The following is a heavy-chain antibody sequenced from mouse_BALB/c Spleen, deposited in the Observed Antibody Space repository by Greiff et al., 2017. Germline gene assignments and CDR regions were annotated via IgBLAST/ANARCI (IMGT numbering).Heavy chain of an antibody. J-gene: IGHJ3*01. V-gene: IGHV5-6-3*01. CDR1: GFTFSSYG. Sequence: DVHLVESGGGLVQPGGSLKLSCAASGFTFSSYGMSWVRQTPDKRLELVATINSNGGSTYYPDSVKGRFTISRDNAKNTLYLQMSSLKSEDTAMYYCARGPYGNYVGWFAYWGQGTLVTVSA. CDR2: INSNGGST. CDR3: ARGPYGNYVGWFAY. D-gene: IGHD2-1*01.